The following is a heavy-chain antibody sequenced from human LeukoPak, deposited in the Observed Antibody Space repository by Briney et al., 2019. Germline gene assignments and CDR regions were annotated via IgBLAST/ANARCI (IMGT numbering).Heavy chain of an antibody. CDR1: GFTFGSYT. J-gene: IGHJ4*02. D-gene: IGHD2-2*01. Sequence: PGGSLRLSCAASGFTFGSYTMNWVRQAPGKGPEWLSYITSSSSIIYYADSVKGRFTISRDNAKNSLYLQMNSLRAEDTAVYYCARGTNYRYQLLPLWGQGTLVTVSS. CDR2: ITSSSSII. CDR3: ARGTNYRYQLLPL. V-gene: IGHV3-48*04.